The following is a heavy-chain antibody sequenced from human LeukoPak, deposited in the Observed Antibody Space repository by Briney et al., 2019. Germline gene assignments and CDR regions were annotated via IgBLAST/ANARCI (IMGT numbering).Heavy chain of an antibody. D-gene: IGHD3-10*01. V-gene: IGHV1-8*01. CDR2: RNPNSGNT. Sequence: ASVKVSCKASGYTFTSYVINWVGQATGQGREWMEWRNPNSGNTGYAQKFQGRVTMTRNTSISTACMELSSLRSEDTAVYYCARFPSITMVRGDYWGQGTLVTVSS. CDR1: GYTFTSYV. CDR3: ARFPSITMVRGDY. J-gene: IGHJ4*02.